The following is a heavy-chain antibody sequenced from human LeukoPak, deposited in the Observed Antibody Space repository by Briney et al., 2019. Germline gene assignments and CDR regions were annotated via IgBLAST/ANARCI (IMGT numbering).Heavy chain of an antibody. CDR1: GGSISSYY. D-gene: IGHD3-10*01. V-gene: IGHV4-59*08. CDR3: ARADTGSSLSWFDP. Sequence: PSETLSLTCTVSGGSISSYYWSWIRQPPGKGLEWIGYIYYSGSTNYNPSLKSRVTISVDTSKNQFSLKLSSVTAADTAVYYCARADTGSSLSWFDPWGQGTLVTVSS. J-gene: IGHJ5*02. CDR2: IYYSGST.